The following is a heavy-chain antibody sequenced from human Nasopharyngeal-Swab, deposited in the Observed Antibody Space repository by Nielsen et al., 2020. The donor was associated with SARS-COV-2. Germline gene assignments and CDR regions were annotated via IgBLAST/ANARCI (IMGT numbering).Heavy chain of an antibody. J-gene: IGHJ3*02. CDR3: ARAIGVKAFDI. CDR2: IYYTVNT. V-gene: IGHV4-59*13. CDR1: GGSIGSYF. D-gene: IGHD3-3*01. Sequence: SETLSLTCTVSGGSIGSYFWSWIRQPPGKGLEWFGYIYYTVNTNYNPSLESRVTISMDKSRNQFSLKLSSVSAADTAVYFCARAIGVKAFDIWGQGTVVTVSS.